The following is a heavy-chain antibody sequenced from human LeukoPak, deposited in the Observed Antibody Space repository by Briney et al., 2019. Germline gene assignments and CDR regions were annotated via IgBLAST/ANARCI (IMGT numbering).Heavy chain of an antibody. V-gene: IGHV3-74*01. CDR2: INSDGSST. J-gene: IGHJ3*02. D-gene: IGHD3-22*01. CDR1: GFTFSSYW. CDR3: AREYYYDSSGHDAFDI. Sequence: GGSLRLSCEASGFTFSSYWMHWVRQAPGKGLVWVSRINSDGSSTSYADSVKGRFTISRDNAKNTLYLQMNSLRAEDTAVYYRAREYYYDSSGHDAFDIWGQGTMATVSS.